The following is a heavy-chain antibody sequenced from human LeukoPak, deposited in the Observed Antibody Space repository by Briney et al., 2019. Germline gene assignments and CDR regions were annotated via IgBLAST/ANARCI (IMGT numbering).Heavy chain of an antibody. CDR1: GGSFSGYY. D-gene: IGHD3-10*01. CDR3: ARDRETYGSGSYYKNYYYYYYMDV. Sequence: SETLSLTCAVYGGSFSGYYWSWIRQPPGKGLEWIGRIYTSGSTNYNPSLKSRVTISVDTSKNQFSLKLSSVTAADTAVYYCARDRETYGSGSYYKNYYYYYYMDVWGKGTTVTISS. J-gene: IGHJ6*03. V-gene: IGHV4-59*10. CDR2: IYTSGST.